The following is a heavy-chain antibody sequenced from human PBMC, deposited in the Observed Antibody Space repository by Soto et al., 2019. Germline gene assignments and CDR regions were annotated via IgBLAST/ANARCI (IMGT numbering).Heavy chain of an antibody. V-gene: IGHV4-59*08. J-gene: IGHJ4*02. CDR2: IYYSGST. D-gene: IGHD3-10*01. CDR3: ARLYGSGRYYFDY. Sequence: SETLSLTCTVSGVSISRYDWTWIRQPTGKGLEWIGYIYYSGSTNYNPSLKSRVTISVDTSKNQFSLKLSSVTAADTAVYYCARLYGSGRYYFDYWGQGTLVTVSS. CDR1: GVSISRYD.